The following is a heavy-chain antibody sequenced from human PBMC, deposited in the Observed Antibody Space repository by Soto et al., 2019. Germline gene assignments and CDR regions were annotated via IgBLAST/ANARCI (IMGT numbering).Heavy chain of an antibody. CDR3: ARRGRGSYYDY. V-gene: IGHV3-23*01. CDR1: GFTFSSYS. Sequence: EVQLLESGGGLVQPGGSLRLSCAASGFTFSSYSMRWVRQAPGKGLEWVSAISGSGGSTYYAASVKGRFTISRDNCQNTLYLQMNSLRAEETAEYYCARRGRGSYYDYWGQGTLGTVSS. J-gene: IGHJ4*02. CDR2: ISGSGGST. D-gene: IGHD3-16*01.